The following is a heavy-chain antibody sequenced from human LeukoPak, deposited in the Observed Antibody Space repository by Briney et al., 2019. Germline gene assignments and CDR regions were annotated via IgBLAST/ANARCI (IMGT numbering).Heavy chain of an antibody. CDR1: GDSVSSNSSA. CDR3: ARDIDSSGYYPYWFDP. CDR2: TYYRSKWYN. D-gene: IGHD3-22*01. V-gene: IGHV6-1*01. Sequence: SQTLSLTCAISGDSVSSNSSACNWIRQSPSRGLEWLGRTYYRSKWYNDYAVSVKSRITINPDTSKNQFSLQLNSVTPEDTAVYYCARDIDSSGYYPYWFDPWGQGTLVTVSS. J-gene: IGHJ5*02.